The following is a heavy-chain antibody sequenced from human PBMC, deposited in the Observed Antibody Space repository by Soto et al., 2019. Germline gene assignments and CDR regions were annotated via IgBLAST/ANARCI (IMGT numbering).Heavy chain of an antibody. D-gene: IGHD6-6*01. CDR3: ARDRELGRSSPYFDF. CDR1: GFSFSSFG. V-gene: IGHV3-33*01. CDR2: IWNDGNNR. J-gene: IGHJ4*02. Sequence: VQLVESGGGVVQPGRSLRLSCAASGFSFSSFGIHWVRQAPGKGLEWVAVIWNDGNNRRYADSVRGRFTVSSDNSKNIVYLQMDSLRVEDTAMYYCARDRELGRSSPYFDFWGQGALVTVSS.